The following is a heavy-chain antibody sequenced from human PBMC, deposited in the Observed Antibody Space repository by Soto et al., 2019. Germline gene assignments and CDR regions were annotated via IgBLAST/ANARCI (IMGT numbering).Heavy chain of an antibody. Sequence: QVQLVESGGGVVQPGRSLILSCAASGFTFSNYAMNWVRQAPGKGLEWVALISYDGSDKYYADSVKGRFTISRDNYKRTLYLQMNSLRAEDSAVFYCARHLWYSNSGGNYYFDLWGRGTLVTVSS. D-gene: IGHD4-4*01. CDR2: ISYDGSDK. CDR3: ARHLWYSNSGGNYYFDL. CDR1: GFTFSNYA. V-gene: IGHV3-30-3*01. J-gene: IGHJ2*01.